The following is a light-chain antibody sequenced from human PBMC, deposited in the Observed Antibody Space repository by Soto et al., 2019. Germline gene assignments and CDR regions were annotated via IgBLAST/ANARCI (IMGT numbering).Light chain of an antibody. CDR3: QQYGSSPPRT. CDR1: QSVSSSY. V-gene: IGKV3-20*01. J-gene: IGKJ1*01. Sequence: EIVLTQSPGTLSLSPGERATLSCRASQSVSSSYLAWYQQKPGQAPRLLIYGASSRATGIPDRFSGSGSGTDFTLTISRLEPEDFAVDYCQQYGSSPPRTFGQGTKVEI. CDR2: GAS.